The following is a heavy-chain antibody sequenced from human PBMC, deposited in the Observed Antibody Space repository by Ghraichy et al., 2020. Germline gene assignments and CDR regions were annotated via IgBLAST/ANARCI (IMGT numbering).Heavy chain of an antibody. D-gene: IGHD2-2*01. Sequence: GGSLRLSCAASGLTFSSAWMSWVRQAPGKGLEWVGRFRAKTDGGTTEYAAPVKGRFTISRDDSKNTLYLQMNNLKTEDTAVYYCVADSPVPLAQIDYWGQGTLVTVSS. V-gene: IGHV3-15*01. J-gene: IGHJ4*02. CDR3: VADSPVPLAQIDY. CDR1: GLTFSSAW. CDR2: FRAKTDGGTT.